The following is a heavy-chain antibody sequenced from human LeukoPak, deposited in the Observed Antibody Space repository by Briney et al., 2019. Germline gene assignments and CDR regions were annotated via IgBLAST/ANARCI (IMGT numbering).Heavy chain of an antibody. CDR1: GFTVSSNF. Sequence: GGSLRLSCAASGFTVSSNFMSWVRQAPGKGLEWVSLIYGGGSTYYSDSVKGRFTISRDNSKNTLYLQMNSLRAEDTAVYYCAAGIVAAFGVFDYWGQGTLVTVSS. D-gene: IGHD1-26*01. CDR3: AAGIVAAFGVFDY. V-gene: IGHV3-66*02. J-gene: IGHJ4*02. CDR2: IYGGGST.